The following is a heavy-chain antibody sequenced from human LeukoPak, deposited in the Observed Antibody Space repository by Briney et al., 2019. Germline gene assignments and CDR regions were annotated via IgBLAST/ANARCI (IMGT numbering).Heavy chain of an antibody. CDR1: NSSISIYY. D-gene: IGHD4-17*01. V-gene: IGHV4-4*07. J-gene: IGHJ4*02. CDR3: AREITVTRPFDY. CDR2: ISASGST. Sequence: SETLSLTCTVSNSSISIYYWSWVRQPAGKGLEWIGRISASGSTNYNPSLTSRVTMSLDTSKNQSSPKLSSVTAADTAVYYCAREITVTRPFDYWGPGTLVTVSS.